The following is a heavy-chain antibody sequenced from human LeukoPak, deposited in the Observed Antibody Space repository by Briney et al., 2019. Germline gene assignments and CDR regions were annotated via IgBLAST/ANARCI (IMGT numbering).Heavy chain of an antibody. CDR1: GFTFSSYG. D-gene: IGHD3-9*01. Sequence: PGGSLRLSCAASGFTFSSYGMSWVRQAPGKGLEWVSAISGSGGSTYYADSVKGRFTISRDNSKNTLYLQMNSLRAEDTAVYYCAKSRTDYYDILTGYTWGQGTLVTVSS. J-gene: IGHJ4*02. CDR2: ISGSGGST. CDR3: AKSRTDYYDILTGYT. V-gene: IGHV3-23*01.